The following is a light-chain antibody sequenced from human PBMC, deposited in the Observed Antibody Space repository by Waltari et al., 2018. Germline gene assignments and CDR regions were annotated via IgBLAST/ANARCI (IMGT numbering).Light chain of an antibody. CDR2: NYSASEK. Sequence: QPVLTQPPSSSASPGESARLTCTLPSDINVGDFYISWTKQTPGSPPRFLLYNYSASEKAQGSGFPSRVSGSKDASANAGILLISGLQAEDEADYYCMFWPSNVWVFGGGTKLTVL. CDR1: SDINVGDFY. CDR3: MFWPSNVWV. V-gene: IGLV5-37*01. J-gene: IGLJ3*02.